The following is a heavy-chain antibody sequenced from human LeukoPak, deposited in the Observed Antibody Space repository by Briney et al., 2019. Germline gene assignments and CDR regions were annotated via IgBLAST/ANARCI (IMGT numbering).Heavy chain of an antibody. CDR1: GFTFDDYA. D-gene: IGHD6-6*01. J-gene: IGHJ1*01. CDR2: ISWTSGNI. V-gene: IGHV3-9*01. CDR3: AKGQYSSSPSVSPVEYFHH. Sequence: GGSLRLSCSASGFTFDDYAMHWVRHAPGKGREWVSVISWTSGNITYADSVKGRFTISRDNATHSLYMQLNSLRAEGTALYDCAKGQYSSSPSVSPVEYFHHWGQGPLVTVSS.